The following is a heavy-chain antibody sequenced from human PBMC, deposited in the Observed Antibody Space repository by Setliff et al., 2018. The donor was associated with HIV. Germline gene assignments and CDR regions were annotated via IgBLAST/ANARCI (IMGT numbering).Heavy chain of an antibody. Sequence: PGGSLRLSCAPSGFTVSSNYMTWVRQAPGKGLEWVSVIYSNANTLYADSVKGRFTSSRDNSKNTLYLEMSSLSADDTAIYYCAKLPHSSAWYSPFYYFEYWGQGTLVTVSS. D-gene: IGHD6-19*01. V-gene: IGHV3-53*01. CDR1: GFTVSSNY. CDR3: AKLPHSSAWYSPFYYFEY. CDR2: IYSNANT. J-gene: IGHJ4*02.